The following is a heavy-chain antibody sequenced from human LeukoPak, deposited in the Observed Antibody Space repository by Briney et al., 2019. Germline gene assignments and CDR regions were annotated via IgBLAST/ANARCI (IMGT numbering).Heavy chain of an antibody. Sequence: GGSLRLSCAASGFTFSSYAMSWVRQAPGKGLEWVSAISGSGGSTYYADSVKGRFTISRDNSKNTLYLQMNSLRAEDTAVYYCARDEGYCSSTSCYTGSGSPLGLDYWGQGTLVTVSS. D-gene: IGHD2-2*02. V-gene: IGHV3-23*01. J-gene: IGHJ4*02. CDR3: ARDEGYCSSTSCYTGSGSPLGLDY. CDR1: GFTFSSYA. CDR2: ISGSGGST.